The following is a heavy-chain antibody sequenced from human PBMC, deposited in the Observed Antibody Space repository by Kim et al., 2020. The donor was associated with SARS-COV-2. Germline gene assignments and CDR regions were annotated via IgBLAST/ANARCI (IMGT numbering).Heavy chain of an antibody. CDR3: ATEGIAVTSAFDI. D-gene: IGHD6-19*01. V-gene: IGHV1-24*01. Sequence: YAQKFQGRVTMTEDTSTDTAYMELSSLRSEDTAVYYCATEGIAVTSAFDIWGQGTMVTVSS. J-gene: IGHJ3*02.